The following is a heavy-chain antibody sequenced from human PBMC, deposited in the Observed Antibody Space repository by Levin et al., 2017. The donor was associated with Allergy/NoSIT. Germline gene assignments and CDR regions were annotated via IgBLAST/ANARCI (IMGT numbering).Heavy chain of an antibody. CDR3: ARRSGYCSSTSCSFDY. V-gene: IGHV3-30*04. J-gene: IGHJ4*02. Sequence: SCAASGFTFSSYAMHWVRQAPGKGLEWVAVISYDGSNKYYADSVKGRFTISRDNSKNTLYLQMNSLRAEDTAVYYCARRSGYCSSTSCSFDYWGQGTLVTVSS. CDR2: ISYDGSNK. CDR1: GFTFSSYA. D-gene: IGHD2-2*03.